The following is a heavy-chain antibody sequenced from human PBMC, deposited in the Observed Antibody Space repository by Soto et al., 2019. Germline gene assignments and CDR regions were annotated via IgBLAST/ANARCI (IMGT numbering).Heavy chain of an antibody. CDR1: GGSIDSYY. J-gene: IGHJ5*02. V-gene: IGHV4-59*01. Sequence: SETLSLTCTVFGGSIDSYYWSWIRQAPGKGLEWIGYIYYSGSTNYNPSLKSRVTISVDTSKNQFSLKLSSVTAADTAVYYCARYQYWFDPWGQGTLVTVSS. CDR3: ARYQYWFDP. D-gene: IGHD2-2*01. CDR2: IYYSGST.